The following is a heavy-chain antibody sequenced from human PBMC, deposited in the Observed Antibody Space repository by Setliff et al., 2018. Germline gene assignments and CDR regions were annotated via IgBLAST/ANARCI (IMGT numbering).Heavy chain of an antibody. CDR3: ARDVFDFRTGQAGP. CDR2: INQGGSDQ. V-gene: IGHV3-7*01. J-gene: IGHJ5*02. CDR1: GFTFSSLW. D-gene: IGHD3-3*01. Sequence: TGGSLRLSCSASGFTFSSLWMAWVRQAPGKGLKWVANINQGGSDQFYVESVKGRFTISRDNAKNSLYLQMNSLRVEDTAVYYCARDVFDFRTGQAGPWGQGTLVTVSS.